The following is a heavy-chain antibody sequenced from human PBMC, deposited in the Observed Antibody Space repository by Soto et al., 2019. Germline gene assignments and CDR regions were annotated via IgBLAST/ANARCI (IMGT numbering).Heavy chain of an antibody. CDR2: IFYDGST. CDR1: GGSISSVGSY. J-gene: IGHJ4*02. Sequence: QVQLQESGPGLVKPSQSLSLTCSVSGGSISSVGSYMSWIRQHPGKGLEWIGYIFYDGSTYYNPSLMSRVTFSLDMYKNQFSLTLTSVTAADTAVYYCAKDLSGWQLGCWGQGTLVTVSS. D-gene: IGHD6-19*01. CDR3: AKDLSGWQLGC. V-gene: IGHV4-31*03.